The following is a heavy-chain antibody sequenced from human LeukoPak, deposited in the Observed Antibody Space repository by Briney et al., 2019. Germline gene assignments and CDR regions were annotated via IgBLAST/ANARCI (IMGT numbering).Heavy chain of an antibody. CDR1: GFTFGDYA. CDR3: TRVGLLWFGALDY. V-gene: IGHV3-49*04. Sequence: PGGSLRLSCTASGFTFGDYAMSWVRQAPGKGLEWVGFIRSKAYGGTTEYAASVKGRFTISRDDSKSIAYLQMNSLKAEDTAVYYCTRVGLLWFGALDYWGQGTLVTVSS. J-gene: IGHJ4*02. CDR2: IRSKAYGGTT. D-gene: IGHD3-10*01.